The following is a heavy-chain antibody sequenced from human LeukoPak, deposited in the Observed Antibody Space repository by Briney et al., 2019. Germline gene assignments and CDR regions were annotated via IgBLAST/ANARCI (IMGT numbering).Heavy chain of an antibody. J-gene: IGHJ5*02. V-gene: IGHV1-46*01. CDR2: INPSGGST. CDR1: GYTFTSYY. D-gene: IGHD1-26*01. Sequence: GASVKVSCKASGYTFTSYYMHWVRQAPGQGLEWMGIINPSGGSTSYAQKFQGRVTMTRDTSTSTVYMELSSLRSEDTAVYYCARAPHYSGSYLADWFDPWGQGTLVTVSS. CDR3: ARAPHYSGSYLADWFDP.